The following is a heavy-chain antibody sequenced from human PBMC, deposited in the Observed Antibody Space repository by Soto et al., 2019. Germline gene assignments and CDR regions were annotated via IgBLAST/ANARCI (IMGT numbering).Heavy chain of an antibody. CDR3: ARDFNYYVSSGYFL. CDR2: IKQDGSEK. D-gene: IGHD3-22*01. CDR1: GFTFSSFW. V-gene: IGHV3-7*05. Sequence: GGSLRLSCATSGFTFSSFWMTWVRQAPGKGLEWVANIKQDGSEKYYVDSVKGRFTISRDNTKNSLYLQMNSLRAEDTAVYYCARDFNYYVSSGYFLWGQGIPVTVSS. J-gene: IGHJ4*02.